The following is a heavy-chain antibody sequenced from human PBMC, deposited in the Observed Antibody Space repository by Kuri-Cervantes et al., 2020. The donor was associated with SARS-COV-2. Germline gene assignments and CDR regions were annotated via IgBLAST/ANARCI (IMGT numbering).Heavy chain of an antibody. J-gene: IGHJ3*02. CDR3: ARISSGSVLRFLEWSAEDAFDI. D-gene: IGHD3-3*01. V-gene: IGHV1-2*02. CDR1: GYTFTGYY. CDR2: INPNSDGR. Sequence: AAVKDSCKASGYTFTGYYMHGVRQAPGQGGGWMGWINPNSDGRNYAQRFQGRVTMTRDTSISTAYMELSRLRSDDTAVYYCARISSGSVLRFLEWSAEDAFDIWGQGTMVTVSS.